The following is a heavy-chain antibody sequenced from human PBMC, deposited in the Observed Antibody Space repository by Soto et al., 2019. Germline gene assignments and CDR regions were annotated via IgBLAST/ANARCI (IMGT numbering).Heavy chain of an antibody. CDR3: AIDSEVVLVVAAKIDD. CDR2: ISGSGGST. D-gene: IGHD2-15*01. CDR1: GFTFSSYA. J-gene: IGHJ4*02. Sequence: GGSLRLSCAASGFTFSSYAMSWVRQDPGKGLEWVSAISGSGGSTYYADSVKGRFTISRDNSKNTLYLQMNSLRAEDTAVYYCAIDSEVVLVVAAKIDDWGKGILVTVSS. V-gene: IGHV3-23*01.